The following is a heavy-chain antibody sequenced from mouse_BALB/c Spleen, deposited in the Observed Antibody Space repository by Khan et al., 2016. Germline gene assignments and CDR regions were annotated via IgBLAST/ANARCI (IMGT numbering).Heavy chain of an antibody. CDR1: GFTFSGFW. J-gene: IGHJ1*01. CDR2: INSDGSAI. CDR3: MSGASWYFDV. Sequence: EVQLVETGGGLVQPGGSRGLSCEGSGFTFSGFWMSWVRQTPGKTLEWIGDINSDGSAINYAPSIKDRFTIFRDNDKSTLYLQMSNVRSEDTATYFCMSGASWYFDVWGAETTVTVSS. V-gene: IGHV11-2*02.